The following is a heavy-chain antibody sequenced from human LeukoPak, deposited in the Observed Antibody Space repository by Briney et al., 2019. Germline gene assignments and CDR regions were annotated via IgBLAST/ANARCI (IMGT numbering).Heavy chain of an antibody. CDR1: GFTVSSNY. J-gene: IGHJ4*02. V-gene: IGHV3-66*02. Sequence: SGGSLRLSCAASGFTVSSNYMSWVRQAPGKGLEWVSVIYSGGSTYYADSVKGRFTISRDNSKNTLYLQVTSLRAEDTAVYYCARAVVVPAAMLDYWGQGTLVTVSS. CDR2: IYSGGST. CDR3: ARAVVVPAAMLDY. D-gene: IGHD2-2*01.